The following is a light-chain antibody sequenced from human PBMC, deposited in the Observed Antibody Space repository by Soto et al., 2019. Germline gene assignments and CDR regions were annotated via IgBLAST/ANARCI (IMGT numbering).Light chain of an antibody. Sequence: DIQMTQSPSSVSASVGDRVTITCRASQDINSRLAWYQQKPGKAPKLLIYFAFNLESGVPSRFIGSGSGTDFTLAITSLQPEDCATYYCQQADSLPRTFGGRTKVEIK. V-gene: IGKV1-12*01. CDR2: FAF. CDR1: QDINSR. CDR3: QQADSLPRT. J-gene: IGKJ4*01.